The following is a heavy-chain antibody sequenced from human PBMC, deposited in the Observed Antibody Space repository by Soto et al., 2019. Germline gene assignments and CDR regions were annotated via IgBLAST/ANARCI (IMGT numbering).Heavy chain of an antibody. CDR3: ARGPDIVVVPAAIWFDP. D-gene: IGHD2-2*01. CDR1: GGSFSGYY. CDR2: INHSGST. J-gene: IGHJ5*02. Sequence: SETLSLTCAVYGGSFSGYYWSWIRQPPGKGLEWIGEINHSGSTNYNPSLKSRVTISVDTSKNQFSLKLSSVTAADTAVYYCARGPDIVVVPAAIWFDPWGQGTLVTVSS. V-gene: IGHV4-34*01.